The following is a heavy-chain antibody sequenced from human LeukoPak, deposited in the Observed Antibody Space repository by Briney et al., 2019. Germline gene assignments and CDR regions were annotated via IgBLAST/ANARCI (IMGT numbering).Heavy chain of an antibody. Sequence: PGGSLRLSCAASGFTFSSYAMTWVRQAPGKGLEWVSTISDSGARTNYADSAKGRFTISRDNSMNTLYLQMNSLRADDTAVYYCARLGDYVQYYFDYWGQGTLVTVSS. CDR2: ISDSGART. CDR1: GFTFSSYA. CDR3: ARLGDYVQYYFDY. V-gene: IGHV3-23*01. D-gene: IGHD4-17*01. J-gene: IGHJ4*02.